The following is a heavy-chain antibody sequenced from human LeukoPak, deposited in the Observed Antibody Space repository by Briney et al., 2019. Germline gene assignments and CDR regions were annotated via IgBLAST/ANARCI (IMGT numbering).Heavy chain of an antibody. J-gene: IGHJ5*02. CDR1: GGSISSSSYY. Sequence: SETLSLTCTVSGGSISSSSYYWGWIRQPPGKGLEWIGSIYYSGSTYYDPSLKSRVTISVDTSKNQFSLKLSSVTAADTAVYYCARDFGGGYSGYVTNWFDPWGQGTLVTVSS. V-gene: IGHV4-39*01. CDR3: ARDFGGGYSGYVTNWFDP. CDR2: IYYSGST. D-gene: IGHD5-12*01.